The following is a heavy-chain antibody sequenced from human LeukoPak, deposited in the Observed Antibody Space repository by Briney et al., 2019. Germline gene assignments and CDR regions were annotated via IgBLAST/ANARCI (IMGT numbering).Heavy chain of an antibody. CDR3: ARVPGGALNWFDP. J-gene: IGHJ5*02. V-gene: IGHV4-59*04. D-gene: IGHD1-1*01. CDR1: GGSISSYY. Sequence: SETLSLTCTVSGGSISSYYWSWIRQPPGKGLEWIGYIYYSGSTYYNPSLKSRVTISVDTSKNQFSLRLTSVTATDTAVYYCARVPGGALNWFDPWGQGTLVTVSS. CDR2: IYYSGST.